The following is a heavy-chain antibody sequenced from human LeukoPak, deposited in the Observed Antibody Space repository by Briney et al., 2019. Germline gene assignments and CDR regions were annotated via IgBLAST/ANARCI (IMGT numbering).Heavy chain of an antibody. CDR1: GCDFSTYS. CDR3: AKGEYGGDFRYFDY. Sequence: GGSLRLSCAASGCDFSTYSTAWVRQAPGRGLEWVSAISGTGGDTYYSDSVKGRFTIFRDNSKITLDLQMNSLRAEDTAVFYCAKGEYGGDFRYFDYWGPGTLVTVSS. CDR2: ISGTGGDT. D-gene: IGHD4-23*01. J-gene: IGHJ4*02. V-gene: IGHV3-23*01.